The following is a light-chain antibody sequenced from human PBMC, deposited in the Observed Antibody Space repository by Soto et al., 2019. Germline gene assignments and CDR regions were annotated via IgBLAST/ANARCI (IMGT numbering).Light chain of an antibody. J-gene: IGKJ3*01. V-gene: IGKV1-39*01. CDR3: QQSFRTPFT. CDR1: QSISSY. Sequence: DIQMTQSPSSLSASVRDRVNITCRASQSISSYLNWYQQKPGKAPKLLVYAASRLQSGVPSRFSGTGSWTDFTLTISSLQPEDFATYYCQQSFRTPFTFGPGNKLDIK. CDR2: AAS.